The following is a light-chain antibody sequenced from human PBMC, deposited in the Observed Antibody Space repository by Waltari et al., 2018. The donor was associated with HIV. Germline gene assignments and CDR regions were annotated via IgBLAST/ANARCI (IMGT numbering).Light chain of an antibody. Sequence: QSALTQPRSVSGSPGQSVTISCTGTSSDVGVYNYVSWYQQQPGTAPKLMIYDVSERPSGVPDRFAGSKSATTASLTISGLQADDEADYYCCSYAGRYSWVFGGGTKLTVL. J-gene: IGLJ3*02. CDR2: DVS. V-gene: IGLV2-11*01. CDR1: SSDVGVYNY. CDR3: CSYAGRYSWV.